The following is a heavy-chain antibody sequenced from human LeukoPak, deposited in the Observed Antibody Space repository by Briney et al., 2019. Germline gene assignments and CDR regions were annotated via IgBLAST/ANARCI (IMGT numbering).Heavy chain of an antibody. D-gene: IGHD2-2*01. J-gene: IGHJ3*02. CDR3: ARVPPVLVYAFDI. V-gene: IGHV4-59*12. CDR2: IYYSGST. Sequence: SETLSLTCTVSGGSISSYYWSWIRQPPGKGLEWIGYIYYSGSTYYNPSLKSRVTISVDTSKNQFSLKLSSVTAADTAVYYCARVPPVLVYAFDIWGQGTMVTVSS. CDR1: GGSISSYY.